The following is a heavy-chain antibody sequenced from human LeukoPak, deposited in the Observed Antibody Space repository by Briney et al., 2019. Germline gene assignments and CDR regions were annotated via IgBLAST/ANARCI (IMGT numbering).Heavy chain of an antibody. V-gene: IGHV3-30*02. CDR3: AKDLTSGWYMGSFDY. Sequence: GGSLTLSCAASGFTFDCCGMHWVRQAPGKGLEWVAFIRNVGNDKYYADSVKGRFTISRDNSKNTLYLQMNSLRAEDTAVYYCAKDLTSGWYMGSFDYWGQGTLVTVSS. J-gene: IGHJ4*02. D-gene: IGHD6-19*01. CDR2: IRNVGNDK. CDR1: GFTFDCCG.